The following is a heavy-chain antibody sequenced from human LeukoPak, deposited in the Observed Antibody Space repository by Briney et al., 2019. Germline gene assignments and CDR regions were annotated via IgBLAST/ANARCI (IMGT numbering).Heavy chain of an antibody. D-gene: IGHD2-8*01. CDR3: ARGGDVVLMVYAYYFDY. V-gene: IGHV4-39*07. CDR1: GDSMTSSSYY. Sequence: PSETLSLTCTVSGDSMTSSSYYWGWIRQPPGKGLEWVGSIYYSGSTNYNPSLKSRVTISVDTSKNQFSLKLSSVTAADTAVYYCARGGDVVLMVYAYYFDYWGQGTLVTVSS. CDR2: IYYSGST. J-gene: IGHJ4*02.